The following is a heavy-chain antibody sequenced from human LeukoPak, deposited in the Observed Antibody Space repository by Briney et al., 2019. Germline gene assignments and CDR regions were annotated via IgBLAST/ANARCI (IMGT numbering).Heavy chain of an antibody. CDR2: TYYRSRWYK. CDR3: ARWLTT. Sequence: SQTLSLTCVISGDSVSNNSASWNWIRQSPLRGLEWLGRTYYRSRWYKDYAVSVKSRITINPDTSKNQFSLQLNSVTPEDTAVYYCARWLTTWGQGTLVTVSS. D-gene: IGHD3-9*01. V-gene: IGHV6-1*01. J-gene: IGHJ5*02. CDR1: GDSVSNNSAS.